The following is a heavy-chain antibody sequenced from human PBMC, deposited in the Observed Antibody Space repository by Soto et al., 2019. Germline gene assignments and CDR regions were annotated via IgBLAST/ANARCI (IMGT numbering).Heavy chain of an antibody. CDR3: ARVAVYVTPSPQDV. J-gene: IGHJ6*02. CDR2: INAYNGNT. CDR1: GYSFTRYG. Sequence: DSVKVSCKASGYSFTRYGIGWARQAPGQGLEWMGWINAYNGNTNYAQNLQGRLTLTTDTSTTTASMELRSLRSNETAIYYCARVAVYVTPSPQDVCGQETTVTVS. D-gene: IGHD3-16*01. V-gene: IGHV1-18*01.